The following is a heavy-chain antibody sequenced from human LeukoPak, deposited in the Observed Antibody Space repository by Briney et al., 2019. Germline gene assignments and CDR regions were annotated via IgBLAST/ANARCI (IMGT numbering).Heavy chain of an antibody. D-gene: IGHD1-1*01. V-gene: IGHV3-23*01. CDR3: GKDWKLDY. CDR1: GFTFNNYA. J-gene: IGHJ4*02. Sequence: GGSLRLSCAASGFTFNNYAMSWVRQAPGKGLEWVSAISDNGGDTKYADSVKGRFTISRDNSKNALYLQMNSLRVEDTAIYYCGKDWKLDYWGQGTLVTVSS. CDR2: ISDNGGDT.